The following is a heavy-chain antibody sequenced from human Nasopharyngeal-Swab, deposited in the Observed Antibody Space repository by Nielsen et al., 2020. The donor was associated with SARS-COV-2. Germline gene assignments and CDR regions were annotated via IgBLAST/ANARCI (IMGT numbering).Heavy chain of an antibody. V-gene: IGHV3-13*01. CDR1: GFTFSSYD. D-gene: IGHD6-6*01. CDR3: ARASSPVTHGMDV. J-gene: IGHJ6*02. CDR2: IGTAGDT. Sequence: GGSLRLSCAASGFTFSSYDMHWVRQATGKGLEWVSAIGTAGDTYYPGSVKGRFTISRDNAKNSLYLQMNSLRAEDTAVYYCARASSPVTHGMDVWGQGTTVTVSS.